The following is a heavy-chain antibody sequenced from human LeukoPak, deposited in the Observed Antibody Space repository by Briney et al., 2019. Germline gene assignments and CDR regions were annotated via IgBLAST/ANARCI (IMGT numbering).Heavy chain of an antibody. J-gene: IGHJ3*02. CDR2: ISSSSSYI. CDR3: ATLFLMVYAPNPLDAFDI. Sequence: PGGSLRLSCAASGFTFSSYSMNWVRQAPGKGLEWVSSISSSSSYIYYADSVKGRFTISRDNSKNTLYLQMNSLRAEDTAVYYCATLFLMVYAPNPLDAFDIWGQGTMVTVSS. D-gene: IGHD2-8*01. V-gene: IGHV3-21*01. CDR1: GFTFSSYS.